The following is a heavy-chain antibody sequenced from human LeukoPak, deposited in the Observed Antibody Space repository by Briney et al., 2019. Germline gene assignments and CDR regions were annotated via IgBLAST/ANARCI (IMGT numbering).Heavy chain of an antibody. CDR3: ARGYKTGSTGPGGDF. J-gene: IGHJ4*02. CDR2: INNNGDST. V-gene: IGHV3-64*01. Sequence: GGSLRLSCAASGYRFNDYAIHWFRQAPGKGLEYVSGINNNGDSTYYANSVKGRFTISRDNSKNTLYLQMGSLTSEEPAIYYCARGYKTGSTGPGGDFWGQGTLVTVSS. D-gene: IGHD1-1*01. CDR1: GYRFNDYA.